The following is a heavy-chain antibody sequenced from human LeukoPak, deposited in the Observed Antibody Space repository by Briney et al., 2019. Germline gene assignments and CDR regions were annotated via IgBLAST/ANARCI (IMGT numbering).Heavy chain of an antibody. J-gene: IGHJ4*02. CDR2: ISTSGAYI. D-gene: IGHD3-10*01. CDR3: ARVYYGSGSSRCFDY. CDR1: GFTFSSYT. V-gene: IGHV3-21*01. Sequence: PGGSLRLSCAASGFTFSSYTMNWVRQAPGKGLEWVSSISTSGAYIYYADSVKGRFTISRDNAKNSLFLQMNSLRAEDTAVYYCARVYYGSGSSRCFDYWGQGTLVTVSS.